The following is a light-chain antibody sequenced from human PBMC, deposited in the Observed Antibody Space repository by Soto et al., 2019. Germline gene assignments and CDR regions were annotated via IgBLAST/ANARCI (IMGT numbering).Light chain of an antibody. CDR3: QQYNTYLS. J-gene: IGKJ1*01. Sequence: DIQMTHSPSTLSASVGDRVTITFRASQSISSWLAWYQQKPGKAPKLLIYDASSLESGVPSRFSGSGSGTEFTLTISSLQPDDVATYYCQQYNTYLSFGQGTKVDIK. V-gene: IGKV1-5*01. CDR1: QSISSW. CDR2: DAS.